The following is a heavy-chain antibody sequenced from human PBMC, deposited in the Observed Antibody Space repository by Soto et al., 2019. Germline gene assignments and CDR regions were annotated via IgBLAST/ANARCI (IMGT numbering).Heavy chain of an antibody. Sequence: SLKVYCKASGYTFTSYGISWVRQANGQGLEWMGWISAYNGNTNYAQKLQGRVTMTTDTSTSTAYMELRSLRSDDTAVYYCARDSAAGSYYYYGMDVWGQGTTVTVSS. D-gene: IGHD6-13*01. J-gene: IGHJ6*02. V-gene: IGHV1-18*01. CDR3: ARDSAAGSYYYYGMDV. CDR1: GYTFTSYG. CDR2: ISAYNGNT.